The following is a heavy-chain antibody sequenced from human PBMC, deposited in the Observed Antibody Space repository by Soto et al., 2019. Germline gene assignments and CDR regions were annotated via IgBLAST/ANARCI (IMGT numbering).Heavy chain of an antibody. D-gene: IGHD3-10*01. V-gene: IGHV3-30*18. Sequence: PGGSLRLSCAASGFTFSSYGMHWVRQAPGKGLEWVAVISYDGSNKYYADSVKGRFTISRDNSKNTLYLQMNSLRAEDTAVYYCAKGSSYYGSGSLYLDYWGQGTLVTVSS. CDR1: GFTFSSYG. CDR2: ISYDGSNK. J-gene: IGHJ4*02. CDR3: AKGSSYYGSGSLYLDY.